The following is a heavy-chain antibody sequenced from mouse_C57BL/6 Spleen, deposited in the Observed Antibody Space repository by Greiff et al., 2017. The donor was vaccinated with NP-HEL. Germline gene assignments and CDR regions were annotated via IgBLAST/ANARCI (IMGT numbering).Heavy chain of an antibody. CDR1: GFTIKNTY. CDR2: IDPANGNT. V-gene: IGHV14-3*01. CDR3: ARSPAQAGWFAY. J-gene: IGHJ3*01. Sequence: VQLQQSVAELVRPGASVKLSCTASGFTIKNTYMHWVKQRPEQGLEWIGRIDPANGNTKYAPKFQGKATITADTSSNTAYLQLSSLTSEDTAIYYCARSPAQAGWFAYWGQGTLVTVSA. D-gene: IGHD3-2*02.